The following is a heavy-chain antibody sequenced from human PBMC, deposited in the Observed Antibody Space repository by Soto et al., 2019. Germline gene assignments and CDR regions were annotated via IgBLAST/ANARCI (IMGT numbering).Heavy chain of an antibody. CDR1: GFTFSSYA. D-gene: IGHD6-13*01. CDR2: ISGSGGST. Sequence: EVQLLESGGGLVQPGGSLRLSCAASGFTFSSYAMSWVRQAPGKGLEWVSAISGSGGSTYYADSVKGRFTISRDNSKNTLYLQMNSLGAEDTAVYYCAKALVDAYSSSWYDWLGYNWFDPWGQGTLVTVSS. J-gene: IGHJ5*02. V-gene: IGHV3-23*01. CDR3: AKALVDAYSSSWYDWLGYNWFDP.